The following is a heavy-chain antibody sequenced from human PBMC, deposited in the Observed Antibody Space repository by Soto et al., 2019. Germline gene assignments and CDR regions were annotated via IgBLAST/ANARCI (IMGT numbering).Heavy chain of an antibody. CDR3: ARGGQDFWSGPFDY. Sequence: QGQLQESGPGLVKPTETLSLTCTVSGGSISNYYCNWIRQPAGKGLEWIGRIDTSGSTNSNPSLKSRVTMSVDTSKQEFSLKLSSVTAADTALYYCARGGQDFWSGPFDYWGRGALVTVSS. CDR1: GGSISNYY. V-gene: IGHV4-4*07. D-gene: IGHD3-3*01. J-gene: IGHJ4*02. CDR2: IDTSGST.